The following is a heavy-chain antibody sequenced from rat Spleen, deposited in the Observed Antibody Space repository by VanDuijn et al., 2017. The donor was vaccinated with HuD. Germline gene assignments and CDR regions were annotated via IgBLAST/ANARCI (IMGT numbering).Heavy chain of an antibody. CDR1: GFTFRNFD. V-gene: IGHV5-25*01. D-gene: IGHD4-3*01. CDR3: ARQDTSGYSNWFAY. J-gene: IGHJ3*01. CDR2: ISPSGVT. Sequence: EVQLVESGGGLVQPGRSLKVSCEASGFTFRNFDMAWVRQAPTKGLEWVASISPSGVTYYRDSVKGRFTVSRGNAKSTLCLLMDSLRSEDTATYYCARQDTSGYSNWFAYWGQGTLVTVSS.